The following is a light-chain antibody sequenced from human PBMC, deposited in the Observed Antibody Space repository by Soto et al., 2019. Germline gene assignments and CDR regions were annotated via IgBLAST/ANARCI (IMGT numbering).Light chain of an antibody. CDR2: WAS. V-gene: IGKV4-1*01. CDR3: QQYYSIPKP. J-gene: IGKJ1*01. CDR1: QSVLYDSNNKNY. Sequence: IGITQSSYSLAESPGERATINCKSSQSVLYDSNNKNYLAWYQQKPGQPPKLLIYWASTRESGVPDRFSGTGSGTDFTLTISSLQAEDVAVYYCQQYYSIPKPFAQGTKV.